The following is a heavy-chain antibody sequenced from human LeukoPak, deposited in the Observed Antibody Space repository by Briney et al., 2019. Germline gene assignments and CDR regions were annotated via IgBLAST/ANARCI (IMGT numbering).Heavy chain of an antibody. V-gene: IGHV4-39*01. CDR3: ASPEGYDSSGYFIGMYY. J-gene: IGHJ4*02. CDR2: IYYSGST. Sequence: PSETLSLTCTVSGGSISSSSYYWGWIRQPPGKGLEWIGSIYYSGSTYYNPSLKSRVTIPVDTSKNQFSLKLSSVTAADTAVYYCASPEGYDSSGYFIGMYYWGQGTLVTVSS. CDR1: GGSISSSSYY. D-gene: IGHD3-22*01.